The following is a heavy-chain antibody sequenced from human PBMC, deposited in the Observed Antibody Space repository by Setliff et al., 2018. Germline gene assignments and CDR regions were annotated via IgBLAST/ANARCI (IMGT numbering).Heavy chain of an antibody. V-gene: IGHV1-8*01. J-gene: IGHJ4*02. D-gene: IGHD3-3*02. CDR1: GYTFTSYD. CDR2: MNPNSGNT. CDR3: ARGRELSISHFDY. Sequence: ASVKVSCKASGYTFTSYDINWVRQATGQGLEWMGWMNPNSGNTGYAQKFQGRVTMTRDTSANTAYMELSSLRSEDTAVYYCARGRELSISHFDYWGQGTLVTVSS.